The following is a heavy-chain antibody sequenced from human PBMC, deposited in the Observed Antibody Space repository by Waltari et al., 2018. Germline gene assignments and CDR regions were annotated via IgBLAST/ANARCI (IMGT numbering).Heavy chain of an antibody. CDR1: GGSISPGSYY. CDR2: VYFTGST. D-gene: IGHD3-10*01. V-gene: IGHV4-31*03. Sequence: QVRLQESGPGMVKSSQTMSLTRTVSGGSISPGSYYWTWIRHLPGKGLEWIGYVYFTGSTLYNPALASRLSITVDTSKNQFSLNLESVRPADTAVYYCARVGTLAFDFWGQGTEVAVSS. CDR3: ARVGTLAFDF. J-gene: IGHJ3*01.